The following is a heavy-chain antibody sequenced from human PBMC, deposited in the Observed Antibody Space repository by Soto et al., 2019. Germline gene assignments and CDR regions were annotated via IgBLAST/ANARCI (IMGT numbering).Heavy chain of an antibody. CDR1: GFAFSDPY. Sequence: GGSLRLSCAASGFAFSDPYMSWIRQAPGKGLEWISYISSSGSTIYYADSVKGRFTISRDNAKKSLYLQMDSLTADDTAVYYCARGGAWVTTPFDYWGQGTLVTVSS. D-gene: IGHD2-21*02. CDR2: ISSSGSTI. J-gene: IGHJ4*02. CDR3: ARGGAWVTTPFDY. V-gene: IGHV3-11*01.